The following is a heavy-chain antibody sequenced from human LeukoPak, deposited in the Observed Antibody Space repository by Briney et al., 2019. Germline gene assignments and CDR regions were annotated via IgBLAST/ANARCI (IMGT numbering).Heavy chain of an antibody. V-gene: IGHV5-51*01. Sequence: GESLKISCKIAGFSFTTYYIGWVRQMPGKGLEWMGIIFPADSDTRYSPSFEGRVTISADKSINTVYMQWSSLEPSDTAIYYCARRTQAEMATVWGLVDYWGQGTLVTVSS. CDR1: GFSFTTYY. CDR3: ARRTQAEMATVWGLVDY. J-gene: IGHJ4*02. D-gene: IGHD5-24*01. CDR2: IFPADSDT.